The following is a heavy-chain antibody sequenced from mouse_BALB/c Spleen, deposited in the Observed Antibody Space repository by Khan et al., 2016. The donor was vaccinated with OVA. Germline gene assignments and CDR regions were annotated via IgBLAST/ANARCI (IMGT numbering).Heavy chain of an antibody. CDR2: IWSGGIT. D-gene: IGHD1-1*02. CDR1: GFSLTNYG. CDR3: AKNRNGYFDY. V-gene: IGHV2-2*02. Sequence: QIQLVQSGPGLVQPSHSLSITCTVSGFSLTNYGVHWVRQSPGKDLEWLGVIWSGGITDYNETFISRLSISKDISKSHVFYKMNSLQANDTAIYYCAKNRNGYFDYWGQGTTRTVSS. J-gene: IGHJ2*01.